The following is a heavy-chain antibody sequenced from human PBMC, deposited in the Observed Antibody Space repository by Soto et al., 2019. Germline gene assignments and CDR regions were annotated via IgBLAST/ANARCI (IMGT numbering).Heavy chain of an antibody. J-gene: IGHJ4*02. D-gene: IGHD5-18*01. CDR2: ISSNGGST. V-gene: IGHV3-64D*06. CDR1: GFTFSSYA. Sequence: LRLSCSASGFTFSSYAMHWVRQAPGKGLEYVSAISSNGGSTYYADSVKGRFTISRDNSKNTLYLQMSSLRAEDTAVYYCVKDTAMVNPDFDYWGQGTLVTVSS. CDR3: VKDTAMVNPDFDY.